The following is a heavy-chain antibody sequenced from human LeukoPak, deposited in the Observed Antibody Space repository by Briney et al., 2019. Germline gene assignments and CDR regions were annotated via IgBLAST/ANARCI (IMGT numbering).Heavy chain of an antibody. CDR2: ISGSGGST. V-gene: IGHV3-23*01. CDR3: AKDPGYYDSSGYLFFDY. D-gene: IGHD3-22*01. Sequence: GSLRLSCAASGFTFSSYAMSWVRQAPGKGQEWVSAISGSGGSTYYADSVKGRFTISRDNSKNTLYLQMNSLRAEDTAVYYCAKDPGYYDSSGYLFFDYWGQGTLVTVSS. CDR1: GFTFSSYA. J-gene: IGHJ4*02.